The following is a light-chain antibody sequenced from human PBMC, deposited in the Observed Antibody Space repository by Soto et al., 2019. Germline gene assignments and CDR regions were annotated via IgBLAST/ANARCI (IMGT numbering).Light chain of an antibody. CDR3: QQYNNWPQT. Sequence: DIVMTQSPATLSVSPGERATLSCRASQSVGGNLAWYQQKPGQAPRLLIYGASTRATGIPARFSGSGSGTEFTLTISSLQSEDFAVYYCQQYNNWPQTFGQGTKVEIK. V-gene: IGKV3-15*01. CDR2: GAS. J-gene: IGKJ1*01. CDR1: QSVGGN.